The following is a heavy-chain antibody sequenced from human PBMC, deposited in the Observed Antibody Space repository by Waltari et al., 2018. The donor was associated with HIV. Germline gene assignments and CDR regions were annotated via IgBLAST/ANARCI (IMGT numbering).Heavy chain of an antibody. D-gene: IGHD6-6*01. Sequence: QVQLVQSGAEVKKPGSSVKVSCKASGGTFSSYAISWVRQAPGPGLEWLRGTLPIVGTANYAQKCQGRVTITADESTSTAYMELSSLRSEDTAVYYCAREEIAARPRGNWFDPWGQGTLVTVSS. CDR2: TLPIVGTA. J-gene: IGHJ5*02. V-gene: IGHV1-69*12. CDR1: GGTFSSYA. CDR3: AREEIAARPRGNWFDP.